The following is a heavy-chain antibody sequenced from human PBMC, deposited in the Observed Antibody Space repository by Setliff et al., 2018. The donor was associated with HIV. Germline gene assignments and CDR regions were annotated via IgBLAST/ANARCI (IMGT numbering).Heavy chain of an antibody. J-gene: IGHJ4*02. D-gene: IGHD5-18*01. V-gene: IGHV4-34*08. CDR2: INHSGST. Sequence: PSETLSLTCVLQETFSGYYWTWIRQPPGKGLEWIGEINHSGSTNYSPSLKSRVTISVDASRNQFSLRLSSVTAADTAVYYCAAWGPRYSYAPYFFDSWGQGTLVTVSS. CDR1: QETFSGYY. CDR3: AAWGPRYSYAPYFFDS.